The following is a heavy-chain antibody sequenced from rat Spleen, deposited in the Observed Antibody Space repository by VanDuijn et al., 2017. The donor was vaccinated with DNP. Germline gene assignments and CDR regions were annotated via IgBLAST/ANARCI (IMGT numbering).Heavy chain of an antibody. CDR3: ARGSGTYYWYFDF. CDR2: ITSSGGST. CDR1: GFTFNKYW. J-gene: IGHJ1*01. V-gene: IGHV5-31*01. Sequence: EVQLVESGGDLVQPGRSLKLSCVASGFTFNKYWMTWIGQVPGKGLEWVAAITSSGGSTYYPDSVKGRFTISRDNAKNTLYLQMNSLRSEDTATYYCARGSGTYYWYFDFWGPGTMVTVSS. D-gene: IGHD5-1*01.